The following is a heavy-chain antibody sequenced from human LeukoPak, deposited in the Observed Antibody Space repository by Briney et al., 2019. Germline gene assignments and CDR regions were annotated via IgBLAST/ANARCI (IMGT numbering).Heavy chain of an antibody. J-gene: IGHJ6*03. D-gene: IGHD5-12*01. Sequence: ASVKVSCKASGYTFTGYYMHWVRQAPGQGLEWMGWINPNSGGTNYAQRFQGRVTMTRDTSISTAYMELSRLRSDDTAVYYCARDSGYDSVYYYYMDVWGKGTTVTVSS. CDR2: INPNSGGT. CDR1: GYTFTGYY. CDR3: ARDSGYDSVYYYYMDV. V-gene: IGHV1-2*02.